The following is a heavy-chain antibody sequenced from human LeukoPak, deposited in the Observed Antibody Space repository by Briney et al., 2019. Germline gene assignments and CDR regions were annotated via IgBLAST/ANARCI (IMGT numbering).Heavy chain of an antibody. J-gene: IGHJ3*02. CDR1: GGSISSSSYY. D-gene: IGHD2-21*01. V-gene: IGHV4-39*07. CDR2: IYYSGST. Sequence: SETLSLTCTVSGGSISSSSYYWGWIRQPPGKGLEWIGSIYYSGSTYYNPSLKSRVTISVGTSKNQFSLKLSSVTAADTAVYYCARVRNCGGDCSDAFDIWGQGTMVTVSS. CDR3: ARVRNCGGDCSDAFDI.